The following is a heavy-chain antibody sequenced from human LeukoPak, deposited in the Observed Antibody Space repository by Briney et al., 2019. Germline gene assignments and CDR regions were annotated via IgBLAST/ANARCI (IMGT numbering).Heavy chain of an antibody. D-gene: IGHD6-19*01. CDR3: ARADGIAVAGIYYYYGMDV. V-gene: IGHV1-69*06. CDR1: GGTFSSYA. J-gene: IGHJ6*04. Sequence: SVKVSCKASGGTFSSYAISWVRQAPGQGLEWMGGIIPIFGTANYAQKFQGRVTITADKSTSTAYMELSSLRPEDTAVYYCARADGIAVAGIYYYYGMDVWGKGTTVTVSS. CDR2: IIPIFGTA.